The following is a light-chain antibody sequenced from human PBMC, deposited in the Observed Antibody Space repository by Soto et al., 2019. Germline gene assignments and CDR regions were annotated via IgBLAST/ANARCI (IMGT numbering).Light chain of an antibody. CDR3: QSYDNSRTGFYV. Sequence: QAVVTQPPSVSGAPGQRVTISCTGSSSDIGAGFDVHWYQHLPGTAPKLLIYGNTNRPSGVPGRFSGSKSGTSASLVITGLQAEDEADYYCQSYDNSRTGFYVFGTGTKLTVL. V-gene: IGLV1-40*01. J-gene: IGLJ1*01. CDR1: SSDIGAGFD. CDR2: GNT.